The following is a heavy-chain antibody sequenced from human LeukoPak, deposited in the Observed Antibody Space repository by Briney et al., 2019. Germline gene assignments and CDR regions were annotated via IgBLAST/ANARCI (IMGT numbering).Heavy chain of an antibody. CDR3: AKGNGYYDSSGYYLFDY. V-gene: IGHV3-43*01. J-gene: IGHJ4*02. CDR2: ISWDGGST. CDR1: GFTFDDYT. Sequence: PGGSLRLSCAASGFTFDDYTMHWVPQGPGKGLEWVSLISWDGGSTYYADSVKGRFTISRDNSKNSLYLQMNSLRTEDTALYYCAKGNGYYDSSGYYLFDYWGQGTLVTVSS. D-gene: IGHD3-22*01.